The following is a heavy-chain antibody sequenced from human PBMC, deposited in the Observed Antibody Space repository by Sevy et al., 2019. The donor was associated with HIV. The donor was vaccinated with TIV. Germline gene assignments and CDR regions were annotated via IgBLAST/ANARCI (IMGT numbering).Heavy chain of an antibody. D-gene: IGHD4-17*01. J-gene: IGHJ4*02. CDR1: GFTFSSYG. CDR3: ARDDYGESFGGGFDY. CDR2: IWYDGSNK. V-gene: IGHV3-33*01. Sequence: GGSLRLSCVASGFTFSSYGIHWVRQAPGKGLEWVALIWYDGSNKYYADSVKGRFTISRDNSKNTLYLQMNSLRAEDTAVYFCARDDYGESFGGGFDYWGQGTLVTVSS.